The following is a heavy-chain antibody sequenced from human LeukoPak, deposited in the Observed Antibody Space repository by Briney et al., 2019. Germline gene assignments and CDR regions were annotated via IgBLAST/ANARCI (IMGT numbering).Heavy chain of an antibody. J-gene: IGHJ4*02. CDR3: AKPGGLVVVTWVNY. CDR1: GFTFSSYA. D-gene: IGHD2-21*02. Sequence: GGSLRLSCAASGFTFSSYAMTWVRQAPGKGRGWGSAISGGGGSTYYADSVKGRFTISRDNSKNTLYLQMHSLRAEDTAVYYCAKPGGLVVVTWVNYWGQGTLVTVSS. V-gene: IGHV3-23*01. CDR2: ISGGGGST.